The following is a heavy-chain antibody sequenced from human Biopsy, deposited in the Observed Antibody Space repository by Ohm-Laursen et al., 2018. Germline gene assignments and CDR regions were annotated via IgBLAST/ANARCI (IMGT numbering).Heavy chain of an antibody. V-gene: IGHV1-69*04. CDR3: ARDSGILNYGNFKYYHYYGMDV. J-gene: IGHJ6*02. CDR2: IDPFTGVT. D-gene: IGHD4-11*01. Sequence: SVKVSCKASGATVTSYAISWVRQAPGQGLEWMGRIDPFTGVTNYAHNFQGRVTITADRSMPTAYVEVSSLRSDDTAVYYCARDSGILNYGNFKYYHYYGMDVWGQGTKVTVSS. CDR1: GATVTSYA.